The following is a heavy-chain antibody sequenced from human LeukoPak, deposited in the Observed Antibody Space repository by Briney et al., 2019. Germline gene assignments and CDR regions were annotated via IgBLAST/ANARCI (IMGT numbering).Heavy chain of an antibody. CDR3: ARAEVDFWSGYYRYFDY. CDR1: GGSFSGYY. Sequence: SETLSLTCAVYGGSFSGYYWSWIRQPPGKGLEWIGEINHSGSTNYNPSLKSRVTISVDTSKNQFSLKLSSVTAADPAVYYCARAEVDFWSGYYRYFDYWGQGTLVTVSS. D-gene: IGHD3-3*01. J-gene: IGHJ4*02. CDR2: INHSGST. V-gene: IGHV4-34*01.